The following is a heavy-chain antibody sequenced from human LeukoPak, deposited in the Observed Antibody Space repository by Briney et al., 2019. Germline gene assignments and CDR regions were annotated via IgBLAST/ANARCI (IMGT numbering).Heavy chain of an antibody. D-gene: IGHD3-3*01. CDR3: ARGQSSNYDFWSGYANWFDP. CDR1: GYTFTSYA. Sequence: ASVKVSCTASGYTFTSYAIHWVRQAPGQRLEWMGWISAGNGNTKYSQNFQGRVTFISNTSATTAFMELSSLRSEDAAVYYCARGQSSNYDFWSGYANWFDPWGQGTLVTVSS. V-gene: IGHV1-3*01. J-gene: IGHJ5*02. CDR2: ISAGNGNT.